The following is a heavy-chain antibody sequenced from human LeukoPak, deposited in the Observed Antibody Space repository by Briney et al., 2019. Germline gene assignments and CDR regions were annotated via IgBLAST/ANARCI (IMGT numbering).Heavy chain of an antibody. J-gene: IGHJ3*02. CDR2: IYYSGGT. V-gene: IGHV4-31*03. CDR3: ARDNKRLNAFDI. Sequence: SETLSLTCTVSGGSISSGGYYWSWIRQHPGKGLEWIGYIYYSGGTYYNPSLKSRVTISVDTSKNQFSLKLSSVTAADTAVYYCARDNKRLNAFDIWGQGTMVTVSS. D-gene: IGHD2/OR15-2a*01. CDR1: GGSISSGGYY.